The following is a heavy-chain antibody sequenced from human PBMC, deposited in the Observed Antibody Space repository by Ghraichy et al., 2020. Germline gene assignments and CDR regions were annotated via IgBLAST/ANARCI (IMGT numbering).Heavy chain of an antibody. D-gene: IGHD6-13*01. CDR1: GFTFSDYY. V-gene: IGHV3-11*01. CDR2: ISSSGSTI. J-gene: IGHJ4*02. CDR3: ARVFSSSWYDY. Sequence: GGSLRLSCAASGFTFSDYYMSWIRQAPGKGLEWVLYISSSGSTIYYADSVKGRFTISRDNAKNSLYLQMNSLRAEDTAVYYCARVFSSSWYDYWGQGTLVTVSS.